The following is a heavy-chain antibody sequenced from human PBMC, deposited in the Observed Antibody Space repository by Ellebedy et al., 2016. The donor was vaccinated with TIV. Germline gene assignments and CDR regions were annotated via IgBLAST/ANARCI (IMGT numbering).Heavy chain of an antibody. Sequence: ASVKVSCXASGYTFTSYYMHWVRQAPGQGLEWMGIINPSGGSTSYAQKFQGRVTMTRDTSTSTVYMELRSLRSDDTAVYYCAIVREYSGYYYYYGMDVWGQGTTVTVSS. CDR2: INPSGGST. D-gene: IGHD5-12*01. CDR3: AIVREYSGYYYYYGMDV. V-gene: IGHV1-46*01. J-gene: IGHJ6*02. CDR1: GYTFTSYY.